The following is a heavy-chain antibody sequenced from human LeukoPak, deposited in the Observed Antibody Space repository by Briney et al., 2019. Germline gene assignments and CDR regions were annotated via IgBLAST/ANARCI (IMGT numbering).Heavy chain of an antibody. Sequence: SETLSLTCTVSGGSISSGRYYWNWIRQPPGKGLEWIGNINHSGSTYYNPSLKSRVTISVDRSKNQFSLKLRSVTAADTAVYYCARDLGKLRFDPWGQGTLVTVSS. CDR1: GGSISSGRYY. CDR3: ARDLGKLRFDP. J-gene: IGHJ5*02. D-gene: IGHD3-16*01. CDR2: INHSGST. V-gene: IGHV4-30-2*01.